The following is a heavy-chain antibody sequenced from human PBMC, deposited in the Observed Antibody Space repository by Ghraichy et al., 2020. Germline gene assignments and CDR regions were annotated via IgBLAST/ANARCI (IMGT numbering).Heavy chain of an antibody. Sequence: GGSLRLSCAASGFTFSSFSMNWVRQAPGKGLEWVSYISSSSSTIYYADSVKGRFTISRDNAKNSLYLQMNSLRDEDTAVYYCARERRIGCSSTSCPKIFDPWGQGTLVTVSS. V-gene: IGHV3-48*02. CDR1: GFTFSSFS. CDR2: ISSSSSTI. CDR3: ARERRIGCSSTSCPKIFDP. D-gene: IGHD2-2*01. J-gene: IGHJ5*02.